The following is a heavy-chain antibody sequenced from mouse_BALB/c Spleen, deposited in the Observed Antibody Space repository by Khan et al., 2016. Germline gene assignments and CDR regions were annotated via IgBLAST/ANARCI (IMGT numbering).Heavy chain of an antibody. CDR1: GFSLTNSG. D-gene: IGHD2-4*01. J-gene: IGHJ3*01. Sequence: QVQLKESGPGLVAPSQSLSITCTVSGFSLTNSGVHWVRQPPGKGLDWLGVIWAGGSTDYNSALMSRLSITKDKSQNQVFLEMNSLQTDDTAMYYCARDDQDYDAWFASWGQGTLVTVSA. CDR2: IWAGGST. CDR3: ARDDQDYDAWFAS. V-gene: IGHV2-9*02.